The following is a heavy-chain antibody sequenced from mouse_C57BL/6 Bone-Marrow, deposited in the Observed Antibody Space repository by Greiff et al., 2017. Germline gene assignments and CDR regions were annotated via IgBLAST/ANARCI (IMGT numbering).Heavy chain of an antibody. Sequence: EVQVVESGGGLVKPGGSLKLSCAASGFTFSSYAMSWVRQTPEKRLEWVATISEGGSYTYYPDNVKGRFTISRDNAKNNLYLQMSHLKSEDTAMYYCARDYYGSSYALAYWGQGTLVTVSA. CDR2: ISEGGSYT. J-gene: IGHJ3*01. CDR1: GFTFSSYA. CDR3: ARDYYGSSYALAY. D-gene: IGHD1-1*01. V-gene: IGHV5-4*01.